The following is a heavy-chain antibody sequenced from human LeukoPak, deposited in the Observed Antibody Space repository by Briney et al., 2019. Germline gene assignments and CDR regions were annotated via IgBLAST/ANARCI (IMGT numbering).Heavy chain of an antibody. CDR2: IYYSGST. Sequence: SGTLSLTCTVSGGSVSSGSYYWSWIRQPPGKGLEWIGYIYYSGSTNYNPSLKSRVTISVDTSKNQFSLKLSSVTAADTAVYYCARDPFPKTTVTTSEYWGQGTLVTVSS. V-gene: IGHV4-61*01. D-gene: IGHD4-17*01. CDR3: ARDPFPKTTVTTSEY. CDR1: GGSVSSGSYY. J-gene: IGHJ4*02.